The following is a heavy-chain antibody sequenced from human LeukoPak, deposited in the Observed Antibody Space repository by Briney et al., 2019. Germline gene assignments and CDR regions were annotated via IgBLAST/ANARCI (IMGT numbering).Heavy chain of an antibody. CDR3: ARDLTDHYYGRDYYYYMDV. CDR2: IIPIFGTA. V-gene: IGHV1-69*13. CDR1: GGTFSSYA. J-gene: IGHJ6*03. Sequence: WASVKVSCKASGGTFSSYAISWVRQAPGQGLEWMGGIIPIFGTANYAQKFQGRVTITADESTSTAYMELSSLRSEDTAVYYCARDLTDHYYGRDYYYYMDVWGKGTMVTISS. D-gene: IGHD3-10*01.